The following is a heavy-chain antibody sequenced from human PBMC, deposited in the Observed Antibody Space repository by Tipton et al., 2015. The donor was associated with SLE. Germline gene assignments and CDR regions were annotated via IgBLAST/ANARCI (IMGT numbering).Heavy chain of an antibody. Sequence: GSLRLSCTASGFTFSSHWMHWVRQASGKGLVWVSRINNDGTDTVYADSVKGRFTFSRDNTKNTLYLQMNSLTAEDTAVYYCARGLRGPDYWGQGTLVTVSS. CDR3: ARGLRGPDY. V-gene: IGHV3-74*01. J-gene: IGHJ4*02. CDR2: INNDGTDT. CDR1: GFTFSSHW.